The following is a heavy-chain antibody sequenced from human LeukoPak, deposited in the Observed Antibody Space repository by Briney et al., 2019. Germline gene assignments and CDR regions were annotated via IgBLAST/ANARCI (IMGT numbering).Heavy chain of an antibody. CDR1: GYTFTRYY. D-gene: IGHD2-2*01. V-gene: IGHV1-2*02. Sequence: VASVKVSCKASGYTFTRYYIHWVRQAPGQGVEWMGWINPNSCGTNYAQKFQGRVTMTRDTSISTAYMELSGLKSDDTAVFYCARDNSCSSSSCGNSYMDVWGKGTTVTVSS. J-gene: IGHJ6*03. CDR3: ARDNSCSSSSCGNSYMDV. CDR2: INPNSCGT.